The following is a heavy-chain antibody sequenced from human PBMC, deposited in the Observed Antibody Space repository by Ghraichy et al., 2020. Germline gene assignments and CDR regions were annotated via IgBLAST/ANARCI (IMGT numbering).Heavy chain of an antibody. CDR2: IYYSGST. J-gene: IGHJ4*02. CDR3: ARHGRRAGPPDY. D-gene: IGHD6-19*01. CDR1: GGSISSSSYY. Sequence: SETLSLTCTVSGGSISSSSYYWGWIRQPPGKGLEWIGSIYYSGSTYYNPSLKSRVTISVDTSKNQFSLKLSSVTATDTAVYYCARHGRRAGPPDYWGQGTLVTVSS. V-gene: IGHV4-39*01.